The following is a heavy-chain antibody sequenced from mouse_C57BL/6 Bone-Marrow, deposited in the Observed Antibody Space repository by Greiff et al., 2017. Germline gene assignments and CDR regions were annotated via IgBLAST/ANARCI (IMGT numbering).Heavy chain of an antibody. J-gene: IGHJ2*01. V-gene: IGHV5-4*01. CDR1: GFTFSSYA. D-gene: IGHD3-2*02. CDR2: ISDGGSYT. Sequence: EVQGVESGGGLVKPGGSLKLSCAASGFTFSSYAMSWVRQTPEKRLEWVATISDGGSYTYYPDNVKGRFTISRDNAKNNLYLQMSHLKSEDTAMYYCARDRGQLRLNDVDYWGQGTTLTVSS. CDR3: ARDRGQLRLNDVDY.